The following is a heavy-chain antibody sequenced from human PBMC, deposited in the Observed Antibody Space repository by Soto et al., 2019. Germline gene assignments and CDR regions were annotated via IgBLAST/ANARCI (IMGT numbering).Heavy chain of an antibody. Sequence: QVQLVQSGAEVKKPGASVKVSCKASGYTFTSYAMHWVRQAPGQRLEWMGWINAGNGNTKYSQKFQGRVTITRDTSASTAYMELSSLRSEDTAVYYCARDYGDYFDYYYMDVWGKGTTVTVSS. CDR2: INAGNGNT. J-gene: IGHJ6*03. V-gene: IGHV1-3*01. CDR3: ARDYGDYFDYYYMDV. D-gene: IGHD4-17*01. CDR1: GYTFTSYA.